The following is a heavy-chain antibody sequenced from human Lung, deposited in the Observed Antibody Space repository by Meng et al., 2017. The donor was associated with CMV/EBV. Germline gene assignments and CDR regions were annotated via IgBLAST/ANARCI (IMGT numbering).Heavy chain of an antibody. D-gene: IGHD3-10*01. CDR1: GFTFSSYW. Sequence: GESLKISCAASGFTFSSYWMHWVRQAPGKGLVWVSRINSDGSSTSYADSVKGRFTISRDNAKNTLYLQMNSLRAEDTAVYYCARDLRVRGVKGGSRYYGMDVWGQGNXVNGAS. J-gene: IGHJ6*01. CDR3: ARDLRVRGVKGGSRYYGMDV. V-gene: IGHV3-74*01. CDR2: INSDGSST.